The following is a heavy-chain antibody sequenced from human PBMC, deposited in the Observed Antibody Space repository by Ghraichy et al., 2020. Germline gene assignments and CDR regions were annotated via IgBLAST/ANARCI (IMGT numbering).Heavy chain of an antibody. Sequence: SETLSLTCTVSGGSISSYYWSWIRQPPGKGLEWIGYIYYSGSTNYNPSLKSRVTISVDTSKNQFSLKLSSVTAADTAVYYCARHRCSSTSCYDYYGMDVWGQGTTVTVSS. CDR1: GGSISSYY. D-gene: IGHD2-2*01. J-gene: IGHJ6*02. CDR2: IYYSGST. CDR3: ARHRCSSTSCYDYYGMDV. V-gene: IGHV4-59*08.